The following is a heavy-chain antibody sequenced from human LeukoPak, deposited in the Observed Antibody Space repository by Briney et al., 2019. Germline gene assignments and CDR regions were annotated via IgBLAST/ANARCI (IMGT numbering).Heavy chain of an antibody. Sequence: ASVKVSCKASGGTFSSYSISGVRQAPGQGLEWMGGILPIFGTANYAQKFQGRVTITADESTSTAYMELSSLRSEDTAVYYCARDTGPYGSSTSCYALDYWGQGTLVTASS. D-gene: IGHD2-2*01. CDR2: ILPIFGTA. CDR3: ARDTGPYGSSTSCYALDY. J-gene: IGHJ4*02. CDR1: GGTFSSYS. V-gene: IGHV1-69*13.